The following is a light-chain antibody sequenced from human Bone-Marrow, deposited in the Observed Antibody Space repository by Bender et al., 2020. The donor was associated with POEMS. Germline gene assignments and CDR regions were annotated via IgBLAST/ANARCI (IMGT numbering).Light chain of an antibody. Sequence: SYELTQPPSVSVSPGQTARITCSGDGLGDKYVCWYQQRPGQPPVLLLYQDTKRPSGIPERFSGSNSGNTASLTVSGLRAEDEADYYCSSFGLTDNVLFGGGTKLTVL. CDR3: SSFGLTDNVL. CDR1: GLGDKY. J-gene: IGLJ2*01. CDR2: QDT. V-gene: IGLV3-1*01.